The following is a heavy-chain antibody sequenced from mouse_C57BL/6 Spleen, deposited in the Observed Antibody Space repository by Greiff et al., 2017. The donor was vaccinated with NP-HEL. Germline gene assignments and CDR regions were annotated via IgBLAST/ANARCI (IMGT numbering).Heavy chain of an antibody. Sequence: QVQLQQSGAELVRPGASVTLSCKASGYTFTDYEMHWVKQTPVHGLEWIGAIDPETGGTAYNQKFKGKAILTADKSSSTAYMELRSLTSEDSAVYYGAKADWDSGYFDVWGTGTTVTVSS. CDR3: AKADWDSGYFDV. V-gene: IGHV1-15*01. CDR1: GYTFTDYE. J-gene: IGHJ1*03. CDR2: IDPETGGT. D-gene: IGHD4-1*01.